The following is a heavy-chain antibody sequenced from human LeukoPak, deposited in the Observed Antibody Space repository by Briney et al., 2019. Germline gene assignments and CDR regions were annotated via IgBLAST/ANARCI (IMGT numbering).Heavy chain of an antibody. D-gene: IGHD2-15*01. CDR1: GGSLSGYY. J-gene: IGHJ4*02. V-gene: IGHV4-34*01. CDR3: ARGGGYCSGGSCYDDY. CDR2: INYSGNT. Sequence: SETLSLTCAVYGGSLSGYYWTWIRHTPGKGLEWIGEINYSGNTNYNRSLKSRVTISADTSKNQFSLRLSSVTAADTAVYYCARGGGYCSGGSCYDDYWGQGTLVTVSS.